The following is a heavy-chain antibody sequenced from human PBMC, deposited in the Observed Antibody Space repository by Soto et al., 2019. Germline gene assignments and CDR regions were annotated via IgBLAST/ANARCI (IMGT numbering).Heavy chain of an antibody. J-gene: IGHJ4*02. CDR1: GGSFSGYY. CDR2: INHSGST. V-gene: IGHV4-34*01. Sequence: SETLSLTCAVYGGSFSGYYWSWIRQPPGKGLEWIGEINHSGSTNYNPSLKSRVTISVDTSKNQFSLKLSSVTAADTAVYYCARGLEGGATGYWGQGTLVTVSS. D-gene: IGHD3-16*01. CDR3: ARGLEGGATGY.